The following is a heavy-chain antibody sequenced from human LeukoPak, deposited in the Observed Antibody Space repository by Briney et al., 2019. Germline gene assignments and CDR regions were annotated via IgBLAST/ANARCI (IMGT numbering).Heavy chain of an antibody. J-gene: IGHJ6*02. CDR3: ARDGYSGYEDPSVVHYYYGMDV. Sequence: GGSLRLSCAASGFTFSSYSMIWVRQAPGKGLEWVSSISSSSSYIYYADSVKGRFTISRDNAKNSLYLQMNSLRAEDTAVYYCARDGYSGYEDPSVVHYYYGMDVWGQGTTVTVSS. D-gene: IGHD5-12*01. CDR1: GFTFSSYS. CDR2: ISSSSSYI. V-gene: IGHV3-21*01.